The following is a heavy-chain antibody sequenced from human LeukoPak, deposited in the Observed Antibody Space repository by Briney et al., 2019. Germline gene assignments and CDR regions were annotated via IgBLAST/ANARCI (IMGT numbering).Heavy chain of an antibody. Sequence: KASETLSLTCTVSGGSISSSSYYWGWTRQPPGKGLEWIGSIYYSGNTFYNPSLKSRVTISVDTSKNHFSLRLSSVTAADTAVYYCARHVNPSITMVPGVIRWFDPWGQGTLVTVSS. CDR1: GGSISSSSYY. V-gene: IGHV4-39*01. CDR3: ARHVNPSITMVPGVIRWFDP. J-gene: IGHJ5*02. CDR2: IYYSGNT. D-gene: IGHD3-10*01.